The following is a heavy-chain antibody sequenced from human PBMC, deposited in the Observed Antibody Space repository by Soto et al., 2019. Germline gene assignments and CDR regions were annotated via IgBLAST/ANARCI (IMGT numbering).Heavy chain of an antibody. J-gene: IGHJ6*02. D-gene: IGHD4-17*01. CDR3: ARSRRYGDYPTWGMDV. Sequence: SETLSLTCTVSGGSINSYYWSWIRQPPGKGLEWIGYIYYSGSTNYNPSLKSRVTISVDTSKNQFSLKLSSVTAADTAVSYCARSRRYGDYPTWGMDVWGQGTTVTVSS. V-gene: IGHV4-59*01. CDR2: IYYSGST. CDR1: GGSINSYY.